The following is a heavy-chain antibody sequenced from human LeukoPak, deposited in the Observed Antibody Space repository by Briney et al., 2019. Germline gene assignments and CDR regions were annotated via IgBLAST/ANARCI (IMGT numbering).Heavy chain of an antibody. V-gene: IGHV4-4*07. Sequence: PSETLSLTCTVSGGSISSYYWSWIRQPAGKGLEWIGRIYTSGSTNHNPSLKSRVTISIDKSKNQFSLKLSSVTAADTAVYYCARDGGVAGISPQYYFDYWGQGTLVTVSS. J-gene: IGHJ4*02. CDR1: GGSISSYY. CDR2: IYTSGST. D-gene: IGHD6-19*01. CDR3: ARDGGVAGISPQYYFDY.